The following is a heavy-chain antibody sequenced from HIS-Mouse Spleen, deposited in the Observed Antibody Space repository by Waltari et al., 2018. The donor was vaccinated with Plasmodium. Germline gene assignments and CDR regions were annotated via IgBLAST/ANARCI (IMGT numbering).Heavy chain of an antibody. D-gene: IGHD6-6*01. CDR2: INHSGST. J-gene: IGHJ3*02. CDR3: ARGEYSSSGRAFDI. Sequence: QVQLQQWGAGLLKPSETLSLTCAVYGGSFSGYVWRCIRPAPGKGLEWIGEINHSGSTNYNPSLKSRVTISVDTSKNQFSLKLSSVTAADTAVYYCARGEYSSSGRAFDIWGQGTMVTVSS. CDR1: GGSFSGYV. V-gene: IGHV4-34*01.